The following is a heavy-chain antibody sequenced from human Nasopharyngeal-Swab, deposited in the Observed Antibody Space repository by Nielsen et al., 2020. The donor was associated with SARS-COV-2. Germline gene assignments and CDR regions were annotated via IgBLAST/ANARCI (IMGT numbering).Heavy chain of an antibody. J-gene: IGHJ4*02. D-gene: IGHD3-3*01. CDR1: GFTFSDYC. V-gene: IGHV3-11*04. CDR2: ISTTGSSK. Sequence: GESLKISCAASGFTFSDYCMSWIRQAPGKGLAWVSHISTTGSSKYYADSLKGRFTISRDNDKNSLYLQMNSLRADDAAVYYCASGGYDFWSGYPSDYWGLGTLVTVSS. CDR3: ASGGYDFWSGYPSDY.